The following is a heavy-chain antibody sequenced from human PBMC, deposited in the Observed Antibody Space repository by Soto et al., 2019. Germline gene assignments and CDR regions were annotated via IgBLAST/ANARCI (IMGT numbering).Heavy chain of an antibody. D-gene: IGHD3-9*01. CDR2: ISGSGGST. CDR1: GFTFSSYA. CDR3: AKFNYDILTGYPTEYYFDY. V-gene: IGHV3-23*01. J-gene: IGHJ4*02. Sequence: PGGSLRLSCAASGFTFSSYAMSWVRQAPGKGLEWVSAISGSGGSTYYADSVKGRFTISRDNSKNTLYLQMNSLRAEDTAVYYCAKFNYDILTGYPTEYYFDYWGQGTLVTVSS.